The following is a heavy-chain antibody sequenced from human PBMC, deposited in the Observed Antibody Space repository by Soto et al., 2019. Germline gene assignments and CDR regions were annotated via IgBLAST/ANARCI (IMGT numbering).Heavy chain of an antibody. Sequence: QVQLVQSGAEVKKPGSSVKVSCKASGGTFSSYAISWVRQVPGQGLEWMGGIIPIFGTANYAQKFQGRVTITADESTSTAYMELSSLRSEDTAVYYCARDPPLGGSYDVDAFDIWGQGTMVTVSS. J-gene: IGHJ3*02. D-gene: IGHD1-26*01. CDR2: IIPIFGTA. CDR3: ARDPPLGGSYDVDAFDI. CDR1: GGTFSSYA. V-gene: IGHV1-69*12.